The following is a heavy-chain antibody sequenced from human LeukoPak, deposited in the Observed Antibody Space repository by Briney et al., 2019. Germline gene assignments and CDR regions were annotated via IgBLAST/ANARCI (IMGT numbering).Heavy chain of an antibody. J-gene: IGHJ4*02. CDR3: ARGHCSGGSCLLDY. Sequence: PGRSLRLSCAASGFTFSSYAMHWVRQAPGKGLEWVAVISYGGSNKYYADSVKGRFTISRDNSKNTLYLQMNSLRAEDTAVYYCARGHCSGGSCLLDYWGQGTLVTVSS. CDR2: ISYGGSNK. CDR1: GFTFSSYA. V-gene: IGHV3-30*04. D-gene: IGHD2-15*01.